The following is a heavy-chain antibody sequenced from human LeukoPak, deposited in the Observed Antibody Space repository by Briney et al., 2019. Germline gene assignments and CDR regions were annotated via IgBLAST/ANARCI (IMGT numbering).Heavy chain of an antibody. D-gene: IGHD2-21*02. V-gene: IGHV3-30*02. CDR1: GFTFSSYG. CDR3: AKVGASGGDYEIYFDY. CDR2: IRYDGSNK. J-gene: IGHJ4*02. Sequence: GGSLRLSCAASGFTFSSYGMHWVRQAPGKGLEWVAFIRYDGSNKYYADSVKGRFTISRDNSKNTLYLQMNSLRAEDTAVYYCAKVGASGGDYEIYFDYWGQGTLVTVSS.